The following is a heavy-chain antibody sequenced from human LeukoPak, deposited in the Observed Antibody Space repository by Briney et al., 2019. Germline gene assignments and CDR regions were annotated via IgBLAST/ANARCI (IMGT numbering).Heavy chain of an antibody. CDR3: ARERITMVRGCPDYYYYYMDV. CDR2: IFYSGST. V-gene: IGHV4-4*02. J-gene: IGHJ6*03. D-gene: IGHD3-10*01. Sequence: SGTLSLTCAVSGGSISNSNWWSWVRQPPGKGLEWIGEIFYSGSTNYNPSLKSRVTISVDTSKNQFSLKLSSVTAADTAVYYCARERITMVRGCPDYYYYYMDVWGKGTTVTVSS. CDR1: GGSISNSNW.